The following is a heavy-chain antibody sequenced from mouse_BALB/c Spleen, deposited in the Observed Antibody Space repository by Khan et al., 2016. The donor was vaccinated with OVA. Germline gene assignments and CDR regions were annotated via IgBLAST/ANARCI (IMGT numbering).Heavy chain of an antibody. Sequence: LVKTGASVKISCKASGYSLTGYYMHWVKQSPGKSLEWIGYISCYNGVISYNQKFKGKATFTVDTSSSTAYMQFNSLTSEDSAVYDCARGDYYGSSSFAYWGQGTLVTVSA. CDR2: ISCYNGVI. CDR3: ARGDYYGSSSFAY. J-gene: IGHJ3*01. CDR1: GYSLTGYY. D-gene: IGHD1-1*01. V-gene: IGHV1S34*01.